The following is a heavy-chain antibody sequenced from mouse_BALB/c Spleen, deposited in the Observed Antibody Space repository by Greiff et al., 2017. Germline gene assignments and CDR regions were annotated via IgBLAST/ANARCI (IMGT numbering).Heavy chain of an antibody. V-gene: IGHV14-3*02. CDR1: GFNIKDTY. CDR3: ARDLLMDY. Sequence: EVKLVESGAELVKPGASVKLSCTASGFNIKDTYMHWVKQRPEQGLEWIGRIDPANGNTKYDPKFQGKATITADTSSNTAYLQLSSLTSEDTAVYYCARDLLMDYWGQGTSVTVSS. CDR2: IDPANGNT. J-gene: IGHJ4*01.